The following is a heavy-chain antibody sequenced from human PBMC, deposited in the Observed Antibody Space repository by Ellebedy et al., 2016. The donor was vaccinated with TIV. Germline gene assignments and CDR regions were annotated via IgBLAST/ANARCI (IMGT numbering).Heavy chain of an antibody. V-gene: IGHV4-38-2*02. CDR2: IYHSGST. Sequence: SETLSLXXTVSGYSISSGYYWGWIRQPPGKGLEWIGSIYHSGSTYYNPSLKSRVTISVDTSKNQFSLKLSSVTAADTAVYYCARDRSLLPGAYYYGMDVWGQGTTVTVSS. CDR3: ARDRSLLPGAYYYGMDV. J-gene: IGHJ6*02. CDR1: GYSISSGYY. D-gene: IGHD2-15*01.